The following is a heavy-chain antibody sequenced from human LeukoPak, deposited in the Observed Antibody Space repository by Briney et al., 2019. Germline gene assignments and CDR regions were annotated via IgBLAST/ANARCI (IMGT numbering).Heavy chain of an antibody. D-gene: IGHD3-3*01. CDR3: ARDDDFWSGYSIDH. Sequence: PGGSLRLSCAASGFTFSSYGMHWVRQAPGKGLEWVAVISYDGSNKYYADSVKGRFTISRDNSKNTLYLQMNSLRAVDTAVYYCARDDDFWSGYSIDHWGQGTLVTVSS. CDR2: ISYDGSNK. V-gene: IGHV3-30*03. CDR1: GFTFSSYG. J-gene: IGHJ4*02.